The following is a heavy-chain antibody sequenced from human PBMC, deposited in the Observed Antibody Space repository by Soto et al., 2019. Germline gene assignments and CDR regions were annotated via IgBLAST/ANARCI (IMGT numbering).Heavy chain of an antibody. CDR1: GLTVSSNY. Sequence: EVQLVESGGGLVQPGGSLRLSCAASGLTVSSNYMSWVRQAPGKGLEWVSVIYSGGSTYYADSVKGRFTISRDNSRNTLYLQRNRLRAEDTAVYYCARGYSYGMDVWGQGTTVTVSS. CDR3: ARGYSYGMDV. J-gene: IGHJ6*02. V-gene: IGHV3-66*01. D-gene: IGHD2-2*02. CDR2: IYSGGST.